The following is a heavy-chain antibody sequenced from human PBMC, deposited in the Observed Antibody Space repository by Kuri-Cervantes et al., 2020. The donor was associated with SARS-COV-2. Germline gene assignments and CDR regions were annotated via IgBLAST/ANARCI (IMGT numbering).Heavy chain of an antibody. V-gene: IGHV4-38-2*01. D-gene: IGHD3-9*01. CDR1: GYSISSDYY. Sequence: SQTLSLTCAVSGYSISSDYYWSWIRQPPGKGLEWIGEINHIGSTNYNPSLRSRVTISVDTSKNQFSLKLSSVTAADTAVYYCAGGLRYFDWLVLGDDAFDIWGQGTMVTVSS. CDR3: AGGLRYFDWLVLGDDAFDI. CDR2: INHIGST. J-gene: IGHJ3*02.